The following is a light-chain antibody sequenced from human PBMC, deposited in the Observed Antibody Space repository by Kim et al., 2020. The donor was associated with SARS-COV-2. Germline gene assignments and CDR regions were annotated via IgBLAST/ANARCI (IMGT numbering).Light chain of an antibody. CDR3: QLYYTPFT. CDR2: KAS. J-gene: IGKJ3*01. Sequence: DIQMTQSPSTLSASIGDRVTITCRASQSISTWLAWYQHKPGKAPKLLISKASSLESGVPSRFSASGSETEFTLTISSLQPDDFATYYCQLYYTPFTFGPGTKVDIK. V-gene: IGKV1-5*03. CDR1: QSISTW.